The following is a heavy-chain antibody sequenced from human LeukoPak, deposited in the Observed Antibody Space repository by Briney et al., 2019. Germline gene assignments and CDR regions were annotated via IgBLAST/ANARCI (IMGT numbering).Heavy chain of an antibody. CDR3: ARDLNDILTGYLEY. CDR1: GYTFTGYY. Sequence: GTSVKVSCKASGYTFTGYYMHWERQAPGQGLEWMGWINPNSGGTNYAQKFQGRVTMTRDTSIRTAYIELSRLRSDDTAVYYCARDLNDILTGYLEYWGQGTLVTVSS. J-gene: IGHJ4*02. D-gene: IGHD3-9*01. V-gene: IGHV1-2*02. CDR2: INPNSGGT.